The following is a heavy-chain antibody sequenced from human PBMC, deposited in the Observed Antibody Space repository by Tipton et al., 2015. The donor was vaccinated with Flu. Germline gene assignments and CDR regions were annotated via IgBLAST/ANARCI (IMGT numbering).Heavy chain of an antibody. CDR3: ARRDYSKYKSDPKSWIEH. J-gene: IGHJ5*02. CDR2: VYRTGST. D-gene: IGHD4-11*01. V-gene: IGHV4-38-2*01. CDR1: GDSISSDYY. Sequence: TLSLTCAVSGDSISSDYYWGWIRQFPGKGLEWIGTVYRTGSTIYNPSLKSRVTISIDRSKNQFSLNLKSVTAGDMAVYYCARRDYSKYKSDPKSWIEHWGKGNLV.